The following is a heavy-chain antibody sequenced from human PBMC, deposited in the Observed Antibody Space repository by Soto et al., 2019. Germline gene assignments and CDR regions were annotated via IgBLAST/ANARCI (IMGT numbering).Heavy chain of an antibody. CDR3: AGAWCGDFGYYFDY. CDR1: GYTFTNYA. V-gene: IGHV1-18*01. Sequence: QVQLVQSGAEVKKPGASVKVSCKASGYTFTNYAISWVRQAPGQGLEWMGWISAYNGNTNYAQKFQGRVTMTTDTSTSSASMERRSGRSDDTAVYYCAGAWCGDFGYYFDYWGQGTPVTVSS. CDR2: ISAYNGNT. D-gene: IGHD3-10*01. J-gene: IGHJ4*02.